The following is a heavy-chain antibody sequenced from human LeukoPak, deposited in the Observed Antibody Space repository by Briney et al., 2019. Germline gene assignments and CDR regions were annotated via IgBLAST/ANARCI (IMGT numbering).Heavy chain of an antibody. CDR3: ARPVTTGPGYYYYYMDV. Sequence: GGSLRLSCAASGFTFSSYAMHWVRQAPGKGLEWVAVISYDGSNKYYADSVKGRFTISRDNSKNSLYLQMNSLRAEDTAVYYCARPVTTGPGYYYYYMDVWGKGTTVTISS. CDR2: ISYDGSNK. V-gene: IGHV3-30*04. CDR1: GFTFSSYA. D-gene: IGHD4-17*01. J-gene: IGHJ6*03.